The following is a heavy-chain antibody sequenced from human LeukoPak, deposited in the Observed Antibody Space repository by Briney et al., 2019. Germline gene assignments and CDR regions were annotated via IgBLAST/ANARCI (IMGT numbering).Heavy chain of an antibody. D-gene: IGHD4-17*01. CDR3: ARAPTVTTNFDS. J-gene: IGHJ4*02. CDR2: IYASGKT. V-gene: IGHV3-66*01. CDR1: GFIVSDNY. Sequence: GGSLRLPCAASGFIVSDNYWSWVRQAPGEGLEWVSIIYASGKTVYADSVKDRFTISRDNSKNTVYLQMNNLRVEDTAVYHCARAPTVTTNFDSWGQGTLVTVSS.